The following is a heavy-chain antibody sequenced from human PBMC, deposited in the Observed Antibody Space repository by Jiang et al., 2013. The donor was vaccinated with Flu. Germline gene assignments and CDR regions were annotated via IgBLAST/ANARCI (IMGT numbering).Heavy chain of an antibody. D-gene: IGHD1-26*01. V-gene: IGHV2-70*11. J-gene: IGHJ6*04. Sequence: KPTQTLTLTCTFSGFSLSTSGMCVSWIRQPPGKALEWLARIDWDDDKYYSTSLKTRLTISKDTSKNQVVLTMTNMDPVDTATYYCARIRIGRATYYYYYGMDVWGKGTTVTVSS. CDR1: GFSLSTSGMC. CDR2: IDWDDDK. CDR3: ARIRIGRATYYYYYGMDV.